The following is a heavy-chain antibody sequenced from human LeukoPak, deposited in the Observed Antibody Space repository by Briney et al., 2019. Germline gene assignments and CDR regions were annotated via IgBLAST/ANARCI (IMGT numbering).Heavy chain of an antibody. Sequence: GGSLRLSCAASGFTFSSYSMNWVRQAPGKGLECVSSISSSSSYIYYADSVKGRFTISRDNAKNSLYLQMNSLRAEDTAVYYCARADGGADGAFGIWGQGTMVTVSS. V-gene: IGHV3-21*01. CDR2: ISSSSSYI. D-gene: IGHD1-26*01. CDR1: GFTFSSYS. CDR3: ARADGGADGAFGI. J-gene: IGHJ3*02.